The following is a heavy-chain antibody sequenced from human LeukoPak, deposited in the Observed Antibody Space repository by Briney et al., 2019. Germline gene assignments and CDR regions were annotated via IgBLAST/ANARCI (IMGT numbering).Heavy chain of an antibody. CDR1: GFSLSTSGMC. J-gene: IGHJ4*02. D-gene: IGHD6-13*01. CDR3: ARIRSSSSWFDY. Sequence: SGPTLVNPTQTLTLTCTFSGFSLSTSGMCVSWIRRPPGKALEWLARIDWDDDKYYSTSLKARLTISKDTSKNQVVLTMTNMDPVDTATYYCARIRSSSSWFDYWGQGTLVTVSS. V-gene: IGHV2-70*11. CDR2: IDWDDDK.